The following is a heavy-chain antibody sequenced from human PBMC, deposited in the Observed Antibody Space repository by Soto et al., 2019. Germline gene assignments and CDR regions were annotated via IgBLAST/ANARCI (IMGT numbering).Heavy chain of an antibody. J-gene: IGHJ4*02. V-gene: IGHV3-23*01. Sequence: GGSLRLSCAASGFTFSSYAMSWVRQAPGKGLEWVSAISGSGGSTYYADSVKGRFTISRDNSKNTLSLQMNSLRAEDTAVYYCAKDTMGDSGWPFDYWGQGTLVTVSS. CDR2: ISGSGGST. D-gene: IGHD6-19*01. CDR3: AKDTMGDSGWPFDY. CDR1: GFTFSSYA.